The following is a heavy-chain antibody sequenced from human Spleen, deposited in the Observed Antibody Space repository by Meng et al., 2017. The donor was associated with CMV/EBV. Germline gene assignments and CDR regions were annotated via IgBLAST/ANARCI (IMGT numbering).Heavy chain of an antibody. CDR3: AREGPYSSLAYFFDN. CDR2: IYPNSGGT. V-gene: IGHV1-2*02. CDR1: AYIFTGYY. Sequence: ASVKVSCKASAYIFTGYYIHWVRQAPGQGLEWIGWIYPNSGGTNYAERFQGRITMTGDTSISTVYMELSRLRSGDTAVYYCAREGPYSSLAYFFDNWGQGTLVTVSS. D-gene: IGHD6-13*01. J-gene: IGHJ4*02.